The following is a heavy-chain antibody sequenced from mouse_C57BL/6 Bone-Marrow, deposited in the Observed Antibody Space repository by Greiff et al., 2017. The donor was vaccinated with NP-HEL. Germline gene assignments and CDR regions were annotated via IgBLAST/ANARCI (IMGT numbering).Heavy chain of an antibody. CDR3: VRQGYDGYYLDY. CDR1: GFSFNTYA. D-gene: IGHD2-3*01. J-gene: IGHJ2*01. V-gene: IGHV10-1*01. CDR2: IRSKSNNYAT. Sequence: EVMLVESGGGLVQPKGSLKLSCAASGFSFNTYAMNWVRQAPGKGLEWVARIRSKSNNYATYYADSLQDRFTISRDDSESMLYLQMNNLKTEDTAMYYGVRQGYDGYYLDYWGQGTTLTVSS.